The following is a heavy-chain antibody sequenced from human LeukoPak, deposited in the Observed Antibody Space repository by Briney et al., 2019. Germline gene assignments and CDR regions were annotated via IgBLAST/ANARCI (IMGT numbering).Heavy chain of an antibody. V-gene: IGHV4-4*07. CDR1: GGSISGYY. Sequence: PSETLSLTCTVSGGSISGYYWSWIRQPAGKGLEWIGRIYTSGSTNYNPSLKSRVTMSVDTSKNQFSLKLSSVTAADTAVYYCARALGYYYDSSGYDAFDIWGQGTMVTVSS. CDR2: IYTSGST. CDR3: ARALGYYYDSSGYDAFDI. J-gene: IGHJ3*02. D-gene: IGHD3-22*01.